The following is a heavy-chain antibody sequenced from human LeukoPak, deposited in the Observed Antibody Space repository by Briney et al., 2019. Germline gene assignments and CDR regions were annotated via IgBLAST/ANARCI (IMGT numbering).Heavy chain of an antibody. V-gene: IGHV3-30*02. J-gene: IGHJ4*02. Sequence: WGSLRLSCAASGFTFSSYGMHWVRQAPGKGLEWAAFIRYDGSNKYYADSVKGRFTISRDNSKNTLYLQMNSLRAADTAVYYCAKDPTHYRVWDDYDSTVLSYWGQGTLVTVSS. CDR1: GFTFSSYG. D-gene: IGHD3-22*01. CDR2: IRYDGSNK. CDR3: AKDPTHYRVWDDYDSTVLSY.